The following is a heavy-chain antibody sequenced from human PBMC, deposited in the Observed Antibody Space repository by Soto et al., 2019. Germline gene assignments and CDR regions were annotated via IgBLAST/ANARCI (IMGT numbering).Heavy chain of an antibody. D-gene: IGHD2-2*01. CDR2: ISAYNGNT. CDR1: GYTFTSYG. Sequence: ASVKVSCKASGYTFTSYGISWVRQAPGQGLEWMGWISAYNGNTNYAQKFQGRVTMTTDTSTSTVYMELRSLRSDDTAVYYCVRESTPTRWFDPWGQGTLVTVSS. CDR3: VRESTPTRWFDP. J-gene: IGHJ5*02. V-gene: IGHV1-18*01.